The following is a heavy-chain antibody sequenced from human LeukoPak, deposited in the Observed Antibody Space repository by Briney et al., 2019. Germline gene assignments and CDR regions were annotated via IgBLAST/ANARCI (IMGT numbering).Heavy chain of an antibody. D-gene: IGHD4/OR15-4a*01. J-gene: IGHJ4*02. CDR3: ARRAGAYSHPYDY. Sequence: PGGSLRLSCTVSGFTASSNSMSWVRQAPGKGLEWVSFIFSSTHYSDSVKGRFTISRDNSKNTLYLQMNSLRAEDTAVYYCARRAGAYSHPYDYWVQGTLVTVSS. CDR1: GFTASSNS. V-gene: IGHV3-53*01. CDR2: IFSST.